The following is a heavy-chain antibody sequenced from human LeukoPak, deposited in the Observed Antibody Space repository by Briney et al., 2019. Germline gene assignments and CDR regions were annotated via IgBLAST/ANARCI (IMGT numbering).Heavy chain of an antibody. V-gene: IGHV1-18*01. Sequence: ASVKVSCKASGYTFTSYGISWVRQAPGQGLEWMGWISAYNGNTNYAQKLQGRVTMTTDTSTSTAYMELRSLRSDDTAVYYCARTTLDTRGSGSQQLFDYWGQGTLVTVSS. CDR2: ISAYNGNT. J-gene: IGHJ4*02. D-gene: IGHD1-26*01. CDR3: ARTTLDTRGSGSQQLFDY. CDR1: GYTFTSYG.